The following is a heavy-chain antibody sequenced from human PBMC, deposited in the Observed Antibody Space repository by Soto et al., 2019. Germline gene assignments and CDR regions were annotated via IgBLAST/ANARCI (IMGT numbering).Heavy chain of an antibody. J-gene: IGHJ4*02. CDR2: IYSGGST. CDR1: GFTVSSNY. D-gene: IGHD6-19*01. V-gene: IGHV3-66*01. CDR3: ARGREAVASFDY. Sequence: GGSLRLSCAASGFTVSSNYMSWVRQAPGKGLEWVSVIYSGGSTYYADSVKGRFTISRDNSKNTLYLQMNSLRAEDTAVYYCARGREAVASFDYWGQGTLVTVSS.